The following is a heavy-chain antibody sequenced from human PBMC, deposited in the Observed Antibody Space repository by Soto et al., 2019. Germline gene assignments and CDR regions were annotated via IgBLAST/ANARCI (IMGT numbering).Heavy chain of an antibody. CDR1: GFTFSSYW. CDR3: ARDPNPDYYYYYMDV. J-gene: IGHJ6*03. CDR2: IKQDGSEK. D-gene: IGHD7-27*01. Sequence: GSLRLSCAASGFTFSSYWMSWVRQAPGKGLEWVADIKQDGSEKYYVDSVKGRFTISRDNAKNSLYLQMNSLRAEDTAVYYCARDPNPDYYYYYMDVWGKGTTVTVSS. V-gene: IGHV3-7*01.